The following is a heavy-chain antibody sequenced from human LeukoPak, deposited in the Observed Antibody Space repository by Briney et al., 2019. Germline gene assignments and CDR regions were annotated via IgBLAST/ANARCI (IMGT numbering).Heavy chain of an antibody. CDR3: ARITSSWRNY. CDR1: GGSISSSSYY. V-gene: IGHV4-39*01. J-gene: IGHJ4*02. D-gene: IGHD6-13*01. Sequence: PSETLSLTCTVSGGSISSSSYYWGWIPQPPGKGLEWIGGIYYSGSSGTTYSSPSLKSRVTISVDTSKNQFSLKLSSVTAADTAVYYCARITSSWRNYWGQGTLVTVSS. CDR2: IYYSGSSGTT.